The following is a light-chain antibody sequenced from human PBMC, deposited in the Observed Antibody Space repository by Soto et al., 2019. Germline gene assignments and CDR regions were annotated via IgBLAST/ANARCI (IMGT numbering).Light chain of an antibody. Sequence: QSALTQPRSVSGSPGQSVTLSCTGTSSDVGGYNFVSWYQQHPGKTPKLRIYDVSQRPSGVPDRFSGSKSGNTASLTISGLQAEDEPDYYCCSYVGSFTGVFGGGTKLTVL. CDR1: SSDVGGYNF. CDR2: DVS. CDR3: CSYVGSFTGV. J-gene: IGLJ2*01. V-gene: IGLV2-11*01.